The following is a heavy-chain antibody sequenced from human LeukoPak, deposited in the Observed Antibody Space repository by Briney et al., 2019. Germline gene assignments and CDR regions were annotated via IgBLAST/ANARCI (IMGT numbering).Heavy chain of an antibody. CDR1: GFTCSSYA. V-gene: IGHV3-23*01. CDR2: LTGSGGST. CDR3: AKGMSSGWSDGTDI. Sequence: PGGSLRLCCAASGFTCSSYAMTWVRQAPGKGLKWVAGLTGSGGSTSYADSAKGRFTISRDNSKNTLYLQRNSLRAGDMAIYYCAKGMSSGWSDGTDIWGQGTKVTVSS. D-gene: IGHD6-19*01. J-gene: IGHJ3*02.